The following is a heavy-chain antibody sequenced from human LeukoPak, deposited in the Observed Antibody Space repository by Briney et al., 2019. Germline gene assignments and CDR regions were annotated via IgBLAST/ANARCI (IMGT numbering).Heavy chain of an antibody. CDR1: GFTFSTYS. D-gene: IGHD4-23*01. CDR2: ISTRDNTI. CDR3: ARGARWAYYFDY. V-gene: IGHV3-48*04. Sequence: GGSLRLSCAASGFTFSTYSMNWVRQAPGKGLEWLSYISTRDNTIQYADSVKGRFPISRDNANNSVFLQMNNLRAEASAIYYCARGARWAYYFDYWGQGSLVTVSS. J-gene: IGHJ4*02.